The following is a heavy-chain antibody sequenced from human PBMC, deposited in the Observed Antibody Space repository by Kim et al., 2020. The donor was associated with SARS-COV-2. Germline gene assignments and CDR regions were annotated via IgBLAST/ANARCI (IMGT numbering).Heavy chain of an antibody. CDR3: ARVGRFLEWLLSNHYYYYMDV. V-gene: IGHV4-34*01. CDR2: INHSGST. J-gene: IGHJ6*03. D-gene: IGHD3-3*01. CDR1: GGSFSGYY. Sequence: SETLSHTCAVYGGSFSGYYWSWIRQPPGKGLEWIGEINHSGSTNYNPSLKSRVTISVDTSKNQFSLKLSSVTAADTAVYYCARVGRFLEWLLSNHYYYYMDVWGKGATVTGSS.